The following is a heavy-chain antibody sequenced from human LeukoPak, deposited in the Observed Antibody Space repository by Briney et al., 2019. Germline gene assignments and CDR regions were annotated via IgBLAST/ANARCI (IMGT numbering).Heavy chain of an antibody. CDR3: AKRMDSSGYYSEYMTDALDY. J-gene: IGHJ4*02. D-gene: IGHD3-22*01. V-gene: IGHV3-23*01. CDR2: ISGSGGST. CDR1: GFTFSRYA. Sequence: QTGGSLRLSCAASGFTFSRYAMSWVRQAPGKGLEWVSAISGSGGSTYYADSVKGRFTISRDNSKNTLYLQMNSLRAEDTAVYYCAKRMDSSGYYSEYMTDALDYWGQGTLVTVSS.